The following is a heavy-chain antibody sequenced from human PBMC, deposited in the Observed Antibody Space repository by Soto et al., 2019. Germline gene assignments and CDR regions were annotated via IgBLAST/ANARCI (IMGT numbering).Heavy chain of an antibody. V-gene: IGHV4-59*01. CDR3: ASAYSTSQYGFDF. CDR1: GGSISSYS. CDR2: IYYSGST. Sequence: SETLSLTCTVSGGSISSYSWSWIRQPPGKGLEWIGYIYYSGSTKYNPSLKSRVTISVDTSKNQFSLRLSSVTAADTAVYYCASAYSTSQYGFDFWGQGTMVTVSS. J-gene: IGHJ3*01. D-gene: IGHD6-6*01.